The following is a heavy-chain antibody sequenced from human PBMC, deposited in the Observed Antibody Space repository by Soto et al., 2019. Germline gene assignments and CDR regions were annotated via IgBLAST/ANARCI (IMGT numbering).Heavy chain of an antibody. J-gene: IGHJ4*02. CDR1: GYTFTSYG. CDR2: ISAYNGNT. V-gene: IGHV1-18*01. D-gene: IGHD2-2*03. Sequence: QVQLVQSGAEVKKPGASVKVSCKASGYTFTSYGISWVRQAPGQGLEWMGWISAYNGNTNYAQKLQGRVTMTTDTSXSTAYRELRSLRSDDTAVYYGARAVDIVVVPAALDYWGQGTLVTVSS. CDR3: ARAVDIVVVPAALDY.